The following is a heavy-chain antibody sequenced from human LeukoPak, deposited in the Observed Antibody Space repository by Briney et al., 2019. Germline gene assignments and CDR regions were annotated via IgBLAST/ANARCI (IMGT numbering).Heavy chain of an antibody. Sequence: SETLSLTCTVSGGSISSGGYYWSWIRQHPGKGLEWIGYIYYSGSTYYNPSLKSRVTISVDTSKNQFSLKLSSVTAADTAVYYCARVPLHGFPASSPYGMDVWGQGTTVTVSS. J-gene: IGHJ6*02. D-gene: IGHD2-2*01. CDR2: IYYSGST. CDR1: GGSISSGGYY. CDR3: ARVPLHGFPASSPYGMDV. V-gene: IGHV4-31*03.